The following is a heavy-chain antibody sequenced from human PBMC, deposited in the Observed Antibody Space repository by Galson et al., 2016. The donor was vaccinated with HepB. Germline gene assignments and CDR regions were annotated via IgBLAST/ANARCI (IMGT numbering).Heavy chain of an antibody. J-gene: IGHJ6*01. V-gene: IGHV4-4*01. CDR1: GGSVSSPTW. D-gene: IGHD3/OR15-3a*01. CDR2: SYHTGTT. CDR3: ASKGWTSKSHYVYGLDV. Sequence: LSLTCRVSGGSVSSPTWWTWVRQSPGKGLEWIGESYHTGTTNYHPSLRRRVTISVDKSKNQFALRLASVTAADTAVYFCASKGWTSKSHYVYGLDVWGQGTTVILSS.